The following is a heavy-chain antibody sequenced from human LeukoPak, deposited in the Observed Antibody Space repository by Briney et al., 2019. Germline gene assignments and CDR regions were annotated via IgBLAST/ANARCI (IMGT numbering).Heavy chain of an antibody. CDR1: GYTFTGYY. CDR2: INPNSGGT. CDR3: ARAPRRTTGWDI. Sequence: VSVKVSCKASGYTFTGYYMHWVRQAPGQGLEWMGWINPNSGGTNYAQKFQGRVTMTRDTSISTAYMELSRLRSDDTAVYYCARAPRRTTGWDIWGQGTMVTVSS. V-gene: IGHV1-2*02. J-gene: IGHJ3*02. D-gene: IGHD1-1*01.